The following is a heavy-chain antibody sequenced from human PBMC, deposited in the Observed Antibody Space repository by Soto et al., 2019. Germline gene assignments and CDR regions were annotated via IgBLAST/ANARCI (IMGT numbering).Heavy chain of an antibody. V-gene: IGHV3-23*01. CDR3: ESGRYCSGGRCVNDYY. Sequence: PGGSLRLSCAASGFTFSSYAMSWVRQAPGKGLEWVSTIGGGGGTTYYADSVKGRFIISRDNSKNTLYLQMNSLRAEDTAVYYCESGRYCSGGRCVNDYYWGQGILVTVSS. CDR2: IGGGGGTT. J-gene: IGHJ4*02. D-gene: IGHD2-15*01. CDR1: GFTFSSYA.